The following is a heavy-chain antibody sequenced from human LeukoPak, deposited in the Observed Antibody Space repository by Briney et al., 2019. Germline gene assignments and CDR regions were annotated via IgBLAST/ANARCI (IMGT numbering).Heavy chain of an antibody. V-gene: IGHV4-39*07. CDR1: GGSVNNYY. CDR3: ARVGSGYSYGPFDY. Sequence: SETLSLTCTVSGGSVNNYYWGWIRQPPGMGLEWVGVIYYTGSTYYNPPLKSRVTMSVDTSKNQFSLKLNSVTAADTAVYYCARVGSGYSYGPFDYWGQGTLVTVSS. CDR2: IYYTGST. D-gene: IGHD5-18*01. J-gene: IGHJ4*02.